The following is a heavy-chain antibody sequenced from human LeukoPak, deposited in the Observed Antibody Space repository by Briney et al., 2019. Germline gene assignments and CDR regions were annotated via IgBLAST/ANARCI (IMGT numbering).Heavy chain of an antibody. CDR3: ARDRGGSYFYYYGMDV. Sequence: ASVKVSCKASGYTFTSYDINWVRQATGQGLEWMGWMNPNSGNTGYAQKFQGRVTMTRNTSISTAYMELSSLRSEDTAVYYCARDRGGSYFYYYGMDVWGQGTTVTVSS. V-gene: IGHV1-8*01. CDR1: GYTFTSYD. J-gene: IGHJ6*02. D-gene: IGHD1-26*01. CDR2: MNPNSGNT.